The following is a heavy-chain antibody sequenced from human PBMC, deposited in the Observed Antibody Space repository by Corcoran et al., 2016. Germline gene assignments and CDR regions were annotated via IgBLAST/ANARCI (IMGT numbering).Heavy chain of an antibody. CDR1: GGSISSYY. CDR2: IYNSGST. CDR3: ARGRGTSANWCDP. J-gene: IGHJ5*02. V-gene: IGHV4-59*01. Sequence: QVQLQESGPGLVKPSETLSLTCTVSGGSISSYYWSWIRQPPGRGLEWIGYIYNSGSTNYNPSRRSRGTISVDTSKKKFSLTLTSVTAADTAMYYGARGRGTSANWCDPWGQGTRVTVSS. D-gene: IGHD5-12*01.